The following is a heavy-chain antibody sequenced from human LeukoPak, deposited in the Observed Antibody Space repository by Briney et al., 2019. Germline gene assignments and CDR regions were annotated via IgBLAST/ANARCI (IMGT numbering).Heavy chain of an antibody. V-gene: IGHV1-2*06. CDR2: INPNSGGT. CDR1: GYTFTGYY. Sequence: GASVKVSCKASGYTFTGYYMHWVRQAPGQGLEWMGRINPNSGGTNYAQTFQGRVTMTRDTSITTAYLEVSSLRSDDTAVYYCARGEYSSSWDHYYFDYWGQGILVTVSS. CDR3: ARGEYSSSWDHYYFDY. D-gene: IGHD6-13*01. J-gene: IGHJ4*02.